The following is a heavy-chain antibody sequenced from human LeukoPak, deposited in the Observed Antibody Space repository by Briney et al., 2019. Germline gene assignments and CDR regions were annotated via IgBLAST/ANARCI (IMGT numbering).Heavy chain of an antibody. CDR3: ARRRMIRGVIIFDY. J-gene: IGHJ4*02. CDR2: INHSGST. CDR1: GGSFSGYC. D-gene: IGHD3-10*01. V-gene: IGHV4-34*01. Sequence: SETLSLTCAVYGGSFSGYCWSWIRQPPGKGLEWIGEINHSGSTNYNPSLKSRVTISVDTSKNQFSLKLISVTAADTAVYFCARRRMIRGVIIFDYWGPGALVTVSS.